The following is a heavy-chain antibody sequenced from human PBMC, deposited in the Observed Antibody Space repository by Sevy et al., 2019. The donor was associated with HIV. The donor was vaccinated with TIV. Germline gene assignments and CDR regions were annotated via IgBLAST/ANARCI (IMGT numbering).Heavy chain of an antibody. V-gene: IGHV3-23*01. D-gene: IGHD3-16*01. CDR1: GFTFPINA. CDR2: IRGSGSST. CDR3: AKCVYAYEYFFDY. J-gene: IGHJ4*02. Sequence: EGSLRLSCAASGFTFPINAVGWVRQAPGKELEWVSLIRGSGSSTYYADSVKGRFTISRDNSKNTLYLQMHSLRAEDTAVYYCAKCVYAYEYFFDYWGQGTLVTVSS.